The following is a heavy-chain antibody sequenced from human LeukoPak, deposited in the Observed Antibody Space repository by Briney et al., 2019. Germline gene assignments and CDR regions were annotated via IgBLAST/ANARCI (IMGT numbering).Heavy chain of an antibody. Sequence: NPGGSLRLSCAASGFTFTNAWMSWVRQAPGKGLEWVGRIKSKTDGGTTDYAAPVKGRFTISRDDSKNTLYLHLNSLKTEDTAVYYCTAERETYYVYWGQGTLVTVSS. V-gene: IGHV3-15*01. D-gene: IGHD1-26*01. J-gene: IGHJ4*02. CDR1: GFTFTNAW. CDR3: TAERETYYVY. CDR2: IKSKTDGGTT.